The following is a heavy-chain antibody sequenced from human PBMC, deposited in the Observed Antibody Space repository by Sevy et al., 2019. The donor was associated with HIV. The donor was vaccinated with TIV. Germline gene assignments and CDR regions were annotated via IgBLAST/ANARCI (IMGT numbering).Heavy chain of an antibody. CDR2: ISYDGSNK. D-gene: IGHD5-12*01. Sequence: GGSLRLSCAASGFTFSSYAMHWVRQAPGKGLEWVAVISYDGSNKYYADSVKGRFIISRDNSKNTLYLKMNSLRAEDTAVYYCATLEMATSDFDYWGQGTLVTVSS. V-gene: IGHV3-30-3*01. CDR3: ATLEMATSDFDY. CDR1: GFTFSSYA. J-gene: IGHJ4*02.